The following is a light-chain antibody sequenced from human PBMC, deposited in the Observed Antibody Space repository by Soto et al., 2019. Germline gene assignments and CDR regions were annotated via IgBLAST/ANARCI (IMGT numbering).Light chain of an antibody. V-gene: IGLV2-14*01. J-gene: IGLJ7*01. CDR3: CFFAGNSYV. Sequence: QSVLTQPASVSGSPGQSITISCSGTTINHVSWYQHHPGKAPKLIIYEVTYRPSGVPDRFSGSKSGITASLTISGLQAEDDADYYCCFFAGNSYVFGAGTQLTVL. CDR1: TINH. CDR2: EVT.